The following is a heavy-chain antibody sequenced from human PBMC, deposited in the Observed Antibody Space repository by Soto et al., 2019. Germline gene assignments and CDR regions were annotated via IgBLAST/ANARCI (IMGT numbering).Heavy chain of an antibody. J-gene: IGHJ4*02. V-gene: IGHV3-53*01. CDR3: ARAGVTPHFFDY. CDR2: FESGGSI. Sequence: GGSLRLSCAASGFSVRTNYMSWVRQAPGKGLDWVSVFESGGSIYYADSVKGRFIISRDYAKNTVDLQMNSLRVEDTAVYYCARAGVTPHFFDYWGQGTLVTVSS. D-gene: IGHD3-3*02. CDR1: GFSVRTNY.